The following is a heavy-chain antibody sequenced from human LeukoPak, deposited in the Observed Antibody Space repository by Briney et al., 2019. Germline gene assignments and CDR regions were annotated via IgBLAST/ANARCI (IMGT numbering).Heavy chain of an antibody. J-gene: IGHJ6*02. CDR3: ARGFWDSGSYLGMDV. V-gene: IGHV3-48*02. Sequence: GGSLRLSCAASAFTFSSYSMNWVRQAPGEGLEWVSYISSSSSTIYYADSVKGRFTISRDNAKNSLYLQMNSLRDEDTTVYYCARGFWDSGSYLGMDVWGQGTTVTVSS. CDR2: ISSSSSTI. CDR1: AFTFSSYS. D-gene: IGHD1-26*01.